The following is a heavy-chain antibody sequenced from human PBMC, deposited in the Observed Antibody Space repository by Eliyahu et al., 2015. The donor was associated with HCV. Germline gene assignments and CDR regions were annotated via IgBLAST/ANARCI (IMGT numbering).Heavy chain of an antibody. V-gene: IGHV1-69*01. J-gene: IGHJ4*02. D-gene: IGHD3-22*01. CDR1: XGXFSSYG. CDR2: IIPIFGIA. CDR3: ARDRYFDSRGNYYESEY. Sequence: QVQLVQSGAEVKRPGSSVKVSCKAXXGXFSSYGXSWVRXAPGQGLEWMGGIIPIFGIANYAQKFQGRVTITADESTSTAYMELSSLGSEDTAVYYCARDRYFDSRGNYYESEYWGQGTLVTVSS.